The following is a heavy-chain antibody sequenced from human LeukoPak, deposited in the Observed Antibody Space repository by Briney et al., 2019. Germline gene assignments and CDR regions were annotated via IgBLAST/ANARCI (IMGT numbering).Heavy chain of an antibody. CDR1: GFTFSDYY. J-gene: IGHJ4*02. Sequence: GGSLRLSCAASGFTFSDYYMSWIRQAPGKGLEWVSYISSSSSYTNYADSVKGRFTISRDNAKNSLYLQVNSLRAEDTAVYYCAREGTAGFGELSIWGQGTLVTVPS. CDR3: AREGTAGFGELSI. D-gene: IGHD3-10*01. V-gene: IGHV3-11*06. CDR2: ISSSSSYT.